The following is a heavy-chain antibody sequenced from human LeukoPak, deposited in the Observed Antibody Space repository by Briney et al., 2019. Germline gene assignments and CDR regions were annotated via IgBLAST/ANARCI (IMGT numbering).Heavy chain of an antibody. Sequence: PSETLSLTRAVSGGSISSSNWWSWVRPPPGKGLEWIGEIYHSGSTNYNPSLKSRVTISVDKSKNQFSLKLSSVTAADTAVYYCARGIQLWLIPRFDPWGQGTLVTVSS. V-gene: IGHV4-4*02. D-gene: IGHD5-18*01. CDR1: GGSISSSNW. CDR2: IYHSGST. J-gene: IGHJ5*02. CDR3: ARGIQLWLIPRFDP.